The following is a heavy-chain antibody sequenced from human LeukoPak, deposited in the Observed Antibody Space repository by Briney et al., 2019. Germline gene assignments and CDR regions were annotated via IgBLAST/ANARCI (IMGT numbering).Heavy chain of an antibody. V-gene: IGHV3-48*04. CDR3: ARDYYDSSGYYSFSP. D-gene: IGHD3-22*01. CDR1: GFTFSSYA. Sequence: PGGSLRLSCAASGFTFSSYAMSWVRQAPGKGLEWVSYISSSTSTIYYADSVKGRFTISRDNAKNSLYLQMNSLRAEDTAVYYCARDYYDSSGYYSFSPWGQGTLVTVSS. CDR2: ISSSTSTI. J-gene: IGHJ4*02.